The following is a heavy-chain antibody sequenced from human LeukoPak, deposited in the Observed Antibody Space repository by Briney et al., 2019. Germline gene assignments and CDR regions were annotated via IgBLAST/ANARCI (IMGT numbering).Heavy chain of an antibody. CDR3: TWSGLKIES. D-gene: IGHD3-3*01. CDR2: IKTETDGGTT. CDR1: GFTFNSAW. V-gene: IGHV3-15*01. Sequence: GGSLRLSCAASGFTFNSAWMSWVRQAPGKGLEWVGQIKTETDGGTTDYAAPVKGRFTISRDGSKNMVFLQMNSLKTDDTALYYCTWSGLKIESWGQGTLVTVSS. J-gene: IGHJ4*02.